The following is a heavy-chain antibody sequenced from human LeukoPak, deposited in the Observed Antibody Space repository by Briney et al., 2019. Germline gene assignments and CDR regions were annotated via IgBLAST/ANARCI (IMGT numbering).Heavy chain of an antibody. D-gene: IGHD3-10*01. Sequence: PSETLSLTCTVSGGSISSSSYYWGWIRQPPGKGLEWIGSIYYSGSTYYNPSLKSRVTMSVDTSKNQFSLKLSSVTAADTAVYYCARGQYYYGSGSHRFDYWGQGTLVTVSS. V-gene: IGHV4-39*07. CDR1: GGSISSSSYY. CDR2: IYYSGST. J-gene: IGHJ4*02. CDR3: ARGQYYYGSGSHRFDY.